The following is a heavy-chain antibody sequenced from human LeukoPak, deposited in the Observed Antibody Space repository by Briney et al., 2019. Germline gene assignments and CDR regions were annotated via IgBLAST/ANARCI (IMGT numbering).Heavy chain of an antibody. D-gene: IGHD4-23*01. J-gene: IGHJ4*02. V-gene: IGHV4-31*03. CDR3: ARVISSTVVTFDY. CDR2: IYYSGST. Sequence: PSETLSHTCTVSGGSISSGGYYWSWIRQHPGKGLEWIGYIYYSGSTYYNPSFKSRVTISVDTSKNQFSLKLSSVTAADTAVYYCARVISSTVVTFDYWGQGTLLTVSS. CDR1: GGSISSGGYY.